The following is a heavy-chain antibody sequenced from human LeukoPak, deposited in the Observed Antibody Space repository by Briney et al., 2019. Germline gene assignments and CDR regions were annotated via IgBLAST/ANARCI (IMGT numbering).Heavy chain of an antibody. CDR3: ARLTYYYDSSGQNWFDP. Sequence: GASVTVSCKASRYTFTSYAMHWVRQAPGQRLEWMGWINAGNGNTKYSQKFQGRVTITRDTSASTAYMELSSLRSEDTAVYYCARLTYYYDSSGQNWFDPWGQGTLVTVSS. V-gene: IGHV1-3*01. D-gene: IGHD3-22*01. CDR1: RYTFTSYA. J-gene: IGHJ5*02. CDR2: INAGNGNT.